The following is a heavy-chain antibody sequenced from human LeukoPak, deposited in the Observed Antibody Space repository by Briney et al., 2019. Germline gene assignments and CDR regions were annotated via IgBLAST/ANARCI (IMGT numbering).Heavy chain of an antibody. CDR1: GFTFSSFG. D-gene: IGHD3-22*01. CDR3: AKDTHSSGYYYEESAEYFQH. J-gene: IGHJ1*01. V-gene: IGHV3-30*18. CDR2: ISYDGSNK. Sequence: GGSLRLSCAASGFTFSSFGMHWVRQAPGKGLEWVAVISYDGSNKYYADSVKGRFTISRGNSKNTLYLQMNSLRAEDTAVYYCAKDTHSSGYYYEESAEYFQHWGQGTLVTVSS.